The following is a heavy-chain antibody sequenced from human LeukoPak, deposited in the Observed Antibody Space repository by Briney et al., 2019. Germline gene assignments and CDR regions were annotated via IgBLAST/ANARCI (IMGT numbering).Heavy chain of an antibody. CDR2: IIPIFGTA. D-gene: IGHD6-19*01. V-gene: IGHV1-69*05. Sequence: GSSVKVSCKASGGTFSSYAISWVRQAPGQGLEWMGGIIPIFGTANYAQKFQGRVTMTRNTSTNTAYMELSSLRSEDTAVYYCARGFPNIAVAANWGQGTLVTVSS. CDR1: GGTFSSYA. J-gene: IGHJ4*02. CDR3: ARGFPNIAVAAN.